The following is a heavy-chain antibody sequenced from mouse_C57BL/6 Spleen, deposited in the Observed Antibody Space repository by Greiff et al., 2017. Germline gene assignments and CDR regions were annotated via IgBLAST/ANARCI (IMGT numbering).Heavy chain of an antibody. J-gene: IGHJ1*03. CDR1: GFTFSNYW. V-gene: IGHV6-3*01. Sequence: EVKLEESGGGLVQPGGSMKLSCVASGFTFSNYWMNWVRQSPEKGLEWVAQIRLKSDNYATHYAESVKGRFTISRDDSKSSVYLQMNNLRAEDTGIYYCTRGNDVWYFDVWGTGTTVTVSS. CDR2: IRLKSDNYAT. CDR3: TRGNDVWYFDV. D-gene: IGHD2-2*01.